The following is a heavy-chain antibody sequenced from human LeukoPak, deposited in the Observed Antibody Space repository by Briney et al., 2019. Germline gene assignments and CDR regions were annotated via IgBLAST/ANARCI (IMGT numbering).Heavy chain of an antibody. D-gene: IGHD3-10*01. V-gene: IGHV3-23*01. CDR2: INSGSGGRS. CDR1: GFTFSSYG. J-gene: IGHJ6*02. Sequence: GRSLRLSCAASGFTFSSYGMHWVRQAPGKGLEWVSSINSGSGGRSYYAVSVEGRFTISRDNSKNTLYLQMNSLRGEDTALYYCAKKGESLDYYAMDVWGQGTTVTVSS. CDR3: AKKGESLDYYAMDV.